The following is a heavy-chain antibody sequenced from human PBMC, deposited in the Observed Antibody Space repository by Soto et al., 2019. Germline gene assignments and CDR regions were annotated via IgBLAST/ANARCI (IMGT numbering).Heavy chain of an antibody. CDR3: AKPGIAAADKAWGAFEI. CDR2: ISGSGGST. J-gene: IGHJ3*02. CDR1: GFTFSSYA. D-gene: IGHD6-13*01. Sequence: EVQLLDSGGGLVQPGGSLRLSCAASGFTFSSYAMSCVRQAPGKGLEWVSAISGSGGSTSYADSVKGRFTISRDNSKNTLYLQMNSLRAEDTAVYYCAKPGIAAADKAWGAFEIWGQGTMVTVSS. V-gene: IGHV3-23*01.